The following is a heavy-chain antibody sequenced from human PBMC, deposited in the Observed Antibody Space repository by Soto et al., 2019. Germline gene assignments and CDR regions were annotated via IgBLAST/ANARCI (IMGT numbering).Heavy chain of an antibody. CDR1: GFTFSSYG. J-gene: IGHJ4*02. CDR3: ARDSDIVATFLESTYSGFDY. Sequence: GGSLRLSCAASGFTFSSYGMHWVRQAPGKGLEWVAVIWYDGSNKYYADSVKGRFTISRDNSKNTLYLQMNSLRAEDTAVYYCARDSDIVATFLESTYSGFDYWGQGTLVTVSS. CDR2: IWYDGSNK. D-gene: IGHD5-12*01. V-gene: IGHV3-33*01.